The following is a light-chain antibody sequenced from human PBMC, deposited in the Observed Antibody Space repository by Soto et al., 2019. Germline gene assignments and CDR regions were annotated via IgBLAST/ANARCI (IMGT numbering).Light chain of an antibody. J-gene: IGKJ5*01. CDR1: QSINSN. CDR2: AAS. Sequence: EVLMTKYPAPLSVSPGDRPTLSCMASQSINSNLAWYQQQPGQAPRLLIYAASTRATAVPDRFSGSGSGTDFTLTITIPQSDDFAVYFCQLYTDWPITFGQGTRLEIK. CDR3: QLYTDWPIT. V-gene: IGKV3-15*01.